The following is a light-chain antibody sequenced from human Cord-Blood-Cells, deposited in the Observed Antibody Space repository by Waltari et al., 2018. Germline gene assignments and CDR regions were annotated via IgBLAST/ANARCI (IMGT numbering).Light chain of an antibody. J-gene: IGKJ2*03. V-gene: IGKV1-39*01. CDR3: QQSYSTPRS. Sequence: DIQMTQSPSSLSASVGDRVTTTCRASQSISSYLHWYKQKPGKAPKLLIYAASSLQSGVPSRCSGSGSGTDFTVTSSSLQPEDFATYYGQQSYSTPRSFGQWTKLEIK. CDR2: AAS. CDR1: QSISSY.